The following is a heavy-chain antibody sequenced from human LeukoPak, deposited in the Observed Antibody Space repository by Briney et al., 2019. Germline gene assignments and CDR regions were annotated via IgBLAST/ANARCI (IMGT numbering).Heavy chain of an antibody. CDR3: ALTQGYCSGGSCYFSY. Sequence: ASVKVSCKASGGTFISYAISWVRQAPGQGLEWMGGIIPIFGTANYAQKFQGRVTITADESTSTAYMELSSLRSEDTAVYYCALTQGYCSGGSCYFSYWGQGTLVTVSS. V-gene: IGHV1-69*13. CDR1: GGTFISYA. J-gene: IGHJ4*02. CDR2: IIPIFGTA. D-gene: IGHD2-15*01.